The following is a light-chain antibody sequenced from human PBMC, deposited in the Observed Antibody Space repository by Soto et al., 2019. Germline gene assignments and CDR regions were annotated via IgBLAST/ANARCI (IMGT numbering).Light chain of an antibody. J-gene: IGKJ2*01. CDR3: QQYNNWPPRYT. V-gene: IGKV3-15*01. Sequence: EIVVTQSPATLSVSPGERATLSCRASQSVSSSLAWYQQKPGQAPRLLIYGASTRATGIPARFSGSGSGTEFTLTIGSLQSEDFAVYYCQQYNNWPPRYTFGQGTKVDIK. CDR2: GAS. CDR1: QSVSSS.